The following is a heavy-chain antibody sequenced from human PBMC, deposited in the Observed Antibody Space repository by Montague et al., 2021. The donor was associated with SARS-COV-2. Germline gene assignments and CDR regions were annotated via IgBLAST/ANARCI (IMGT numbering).Heavy chain of an antibody. CDR2: IPYDGSNK. CDR3: ARVLGGYYGMDV. Sequence: SLRLSCAASGFTFSRYAMHWVRQAPGKGLEWVAVIPYDGSNKYYADSVKGRFTISRDNSKNTLYLQMNSLRAEDTAVYYCARVLGGYYGMDVWGQGTTVTVSS. D-gene: IGHD2/OR15-2a*01. CDR1: GFTFSRYA. V-gene: IGHV3-30-3*01. J-gene: IGHJ6*02.